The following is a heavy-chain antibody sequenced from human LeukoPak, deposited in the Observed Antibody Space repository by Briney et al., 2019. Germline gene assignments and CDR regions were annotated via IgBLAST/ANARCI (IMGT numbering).Heavy chain of an antibody. CDR1: GFTFSSYS. Sequence: GGSLRLSCAASGFTFSSYSMNWVRQAPGKGLEWVSSIRSSSSYIYYADSVKGRFTISRDNAKNSLYLQMNSLRAEDTAVYYCAREYSYGPRYFDYWGQGTLVTVSS. CDR2: IRSSSSYI. V-gene: IGHV3-21*01. D-gene: IGHD5-18*01. J-gene: IGHJ4*02. CDR3: AREYSYGPRYFDY.